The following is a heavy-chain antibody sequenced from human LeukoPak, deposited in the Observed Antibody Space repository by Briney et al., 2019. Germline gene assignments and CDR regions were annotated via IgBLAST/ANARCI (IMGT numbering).Heavy chain of an antibody. Sequence: SETLSLTCSVSGASIRSYYWSWIRQPPEKGLEWIGYIYHTGSTNYSPSLNSRVTMSVDTSKNEFSLKLSSVTAADTAVYYCARQSRLVIFGVANHWFDPWSQGTLVTVSS. V-gene: IGHV4-59*08. CDR2: IYHTGST. D-gene: IGHD3-3*01. CDR1: GASIRSYY. J-gene: IGHJ5*02. CDR3: ARQSRLVIFGVANHWFDP.